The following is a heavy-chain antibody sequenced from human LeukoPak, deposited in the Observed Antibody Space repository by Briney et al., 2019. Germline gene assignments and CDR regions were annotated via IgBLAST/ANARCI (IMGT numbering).Heavy chain of an antibody. D-gene: IGHD2-15*01. V-gene: IGHV4-61*02. CDR3: AVLGYCSGGSCYLDAFDI. CDR2: IYTSGST. Sequence: SETLSLTCTVSGGSISSGSYYWSWIRQPAGKGLEWIGRIYTSGSTNYNPSLKSRVTISVDTSKNQFSLKLSSVTAADTAVYYCAVLGYCSGGSCYLDAFDIWGQGTMVTVSS. CDR1: GGSISSGSYY. J-gene: IGHJ3*02.